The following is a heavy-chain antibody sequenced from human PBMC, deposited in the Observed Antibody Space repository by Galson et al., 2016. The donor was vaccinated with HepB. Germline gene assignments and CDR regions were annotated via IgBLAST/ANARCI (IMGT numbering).Heavy chain of an antibody. D-gene: IGHD6-13*01. CDR2: ISSGSSYI. J-gene: IGHJ5*02. CDR3: ARLLTSSSWYGWFDP. CDR1: GFTFSSYH. V-gene: IGHV3-21*01. Sequence: SLRLSCAASGFTFSSYHMNWVRQAPGKGLEWVSSISSGSSYIYYADSVKGRFTISRDNAKNSLDLQMNSLRAEDTALYYCARLLTSSSWYGWFDPWGQGPWSPSPQ.